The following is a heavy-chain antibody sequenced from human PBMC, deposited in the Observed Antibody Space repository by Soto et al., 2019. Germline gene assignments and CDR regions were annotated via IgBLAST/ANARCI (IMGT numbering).Heavy chain of an antibody. D-gene: IGHD4-17*01. V-gene: IGHV3-23*01. J-gene: IGHJ3*01. CDR2: ISASGSRT. CDR3: GNDPNGDYVGGFEF. CDR1: GFTFINYA. Sequence: EVQLLESGGGLVQPGGSLTLSCAASGFTFINYAMSWVRQAPGKGLEWVSGISASGSRTFYADSVKGRFTVSRDFSKNALALQMDSLRAEDTGGYFCGNDPNGDYVGGFEFWGPGTMVTVSS.